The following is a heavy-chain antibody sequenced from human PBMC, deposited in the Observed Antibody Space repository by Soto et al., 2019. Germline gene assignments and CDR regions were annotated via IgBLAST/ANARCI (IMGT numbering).Heavy chain of an antibody. V-gene: IGHV4-4*02. J-gene: IGHJ4*02. CDR2: IYHSGST. CDR3: ARAAMGGSSWPFDY. CDR1: GGSISSSNW. D-gene: IGHD6-13*01. Sequence: QVQLQESGPGLVKPSGTLSLTCAVSGGSISSSNWWSWVRQPPGKGREWIGEIYHSGSTNYNPSRKRRVTISVDKSTNQFSLKLSSVTAADTAVYYWARAAMGGSSWPFDYWGQGTLVTVSS.